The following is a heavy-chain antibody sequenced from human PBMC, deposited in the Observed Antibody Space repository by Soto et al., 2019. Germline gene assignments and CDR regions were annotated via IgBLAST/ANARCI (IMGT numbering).Heavy chain of an antibody. CDR3: ARDSPIVGASAELYYYYYGMDV. CDR2: IWYDGSNK. J-gene: IGHJ6*02. D-gene: IGHD1-26*01. Sequence: GGSLRLSCAASGFTFSSYGMHWVRQAPGKGLEWVAVIWYDGSNKYYADSVKGRFTISRDNSKNTLYLQMNSLRAEDTAVYYCARDSPIVGASAELYYYYYGMDVWGQGTTVTVSS. V-gene: IGHV3-33*01. CDR1: GFTFSSYG.